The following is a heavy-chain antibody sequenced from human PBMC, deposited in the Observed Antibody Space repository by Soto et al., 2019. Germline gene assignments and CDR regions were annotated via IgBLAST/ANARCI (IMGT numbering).Heavy chain of an antibody. CDR1: GYTFTSYD. D-gene: IGHD6-13*01. V-gene: IGHV1-8*01. CDR2: MNPNSGNT. J-gene: IGHJ4*02. CDR3: ATGAAGVAAHGR. Sequence: ASVKVSCKASGYTFTSYDINWVRQATGQGLEWMGWMNPNSGNTGYAQKFQGRVTMTRNTSISTAYMEVRSLRSDDTAVYYCATGAAGVAAHGRWGQGTLVTVVS.